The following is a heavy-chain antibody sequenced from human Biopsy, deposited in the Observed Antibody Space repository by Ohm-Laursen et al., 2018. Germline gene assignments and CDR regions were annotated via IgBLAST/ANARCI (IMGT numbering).Heavy chain of an antibody. Sequence: ASSVKVSCKASGDTFTTSAISWVRQVPGQGLDWMGRIIPILGTVDYGQNFQGRATIRADTSTTFLELTSLRYDDTAVYYCASGDIGGIGLDVWGLGTTVTVSS. CDR3: ASGDIGGIGLDV. CDR2: IIPILGTV. V-gene: IGHV1-69*04. CDR1: GDTFTTSA. J-gene: IGHJ6*02. D-gene: IGHD3-10*01.